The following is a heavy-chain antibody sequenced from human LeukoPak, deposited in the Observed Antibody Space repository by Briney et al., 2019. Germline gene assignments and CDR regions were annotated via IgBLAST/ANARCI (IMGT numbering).Heavy chain of an antibody. J-gene: IGHJ4*02. Sequence: GGCLRLSCAASGLTFSSYSMHWVRQAPGKGLEWVAFIRYDGSNTYYADSVKGRFTTSRDSSKNTLYLQVNSLRTEDTAVYYCAKPEGTDYWGQGTLVTVSS. CDR3: AKPEGTDY. CDR2: IRYDGSNT. CDR1: GLTFSSYS. D-gene: IGHD1-1*01. V-gene: IGHV3-30*02.